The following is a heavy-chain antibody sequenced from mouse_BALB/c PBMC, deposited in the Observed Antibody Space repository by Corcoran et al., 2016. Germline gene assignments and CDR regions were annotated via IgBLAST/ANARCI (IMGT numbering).Heavy chain of an antibody. CDR3: ARGGYDGTWFAY. D-gene: IGHD2-2*01. J-gene: IGHJ3*01. V-gene: IGHV1-26*01. CDR2: INPYNGAT. CDR1: GYSFTGYY. Sequence: EVQLQQSGPELVKPGASEKISCKASGYSFTGYYMHWVKQSHVKSLEWIGRINPYNGATSYNQNFKDKASLTVDKSSSTAYMELHSLTSEDSAVYYCARGGYDGTWFAYWGQGTLVTVS.